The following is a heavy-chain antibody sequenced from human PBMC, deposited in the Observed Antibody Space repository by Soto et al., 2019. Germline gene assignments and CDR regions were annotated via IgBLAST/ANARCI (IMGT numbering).Heavy chain of an antibody. D-gene: IGHD1-1*01. CDR3: ARLATRYYFDY. CDR1: GGSISSYY. J-gene: IGHJ4*02. V-gene: IGHV4-59*01. Sequence: SETLSLTCAVSGGSISSYYWSWIRQPPGKGLEWIGYIYYSGSTNYNPSLKSRVTISVDTSKNQFSLKMSSVTAADTAVYYCARLATRYYFDYWGQGTLVTVSS. CDR2: IYYSGST.